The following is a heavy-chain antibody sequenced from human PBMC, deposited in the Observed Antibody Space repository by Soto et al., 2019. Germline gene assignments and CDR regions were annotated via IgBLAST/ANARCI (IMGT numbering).Heavy chain of an antibody. V-gene: IGHV1-8*01. Sequence: ASVKVSCKASVYTFTSYDINWVRQATGQGLEWMGWMNPNSGNTGYAQKFQGRVTMTRNTSISTAYMELSSLRSEDTAVYYCARAVHCGGDCYSEYFQHWGQGTLVIVSS. CDR2: MNPNSGNT. J-gene: IGHJ1*01. CDR1: VYTFTSYD. CDR3: ARAVHCGGDCYSEYFQH. D-gene: IGHD2-21*02.